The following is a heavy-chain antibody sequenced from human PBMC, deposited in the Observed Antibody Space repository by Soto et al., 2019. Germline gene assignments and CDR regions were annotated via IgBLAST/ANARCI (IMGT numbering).Heavy chain of an antibody. D-gene: IGHD2-21*02. V-gene: IGHV1-69*12. CDR1: GGTLRNYA. CDR2: IIPIFGPA. Sequence: QVQLVPSGAEVKKTGSSVRVSCKASGGTLRNYAISGVRQAPGQVREWIGGIIPIFGPANYAHNFQDRLTIIADEFPDTVYMELTSLTSDDTAGYYCARADYCGGDCYDFLDYWGQGTLVTVSS. J-gene: IGHJ4*02. CDR3: ARADYCGGDCYDFLDY.